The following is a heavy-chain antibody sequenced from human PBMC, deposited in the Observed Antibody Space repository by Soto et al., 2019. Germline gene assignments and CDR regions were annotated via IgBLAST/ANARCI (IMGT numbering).Heavy chain of an antibody. J-gene: IGHJ3*02. Sequence: SETLSLTCTVSGGSISSSSYYWCWIRHPPGKGLEWIGSIYYSGSTYYNPSLKSRVTISVDTSKNQFSLKLSSVTAADTAVYYCARHGPIVVVITARDAFDIWGQGTMVTVS. V-gene: IGHV4-39*01. D-gene: IGHD3-22*01. CDR1: GGSISSSSYY. CDR2: IYYSGST. CDR3: ARHGPIVVVITARDAFDI.